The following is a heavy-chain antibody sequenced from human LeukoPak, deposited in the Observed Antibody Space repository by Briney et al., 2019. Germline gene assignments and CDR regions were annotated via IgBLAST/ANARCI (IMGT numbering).Heavy chain of an antibody. CDR3: ARGRRRGYCGAACYSAFDY. J-gene: IGHJ4*02. V-gene: IGHV1-8*03. Sequence: ASVKVSCKASGYTFTSYDINWVRQAPGQGREWMGWMNPNSGNTGYAQKFQGRVTITRNTARSPAYMELSRLRSEDTAVYYCARGRRRGYCGAACYSAFDYWGQGTLVTVSS. CDR2: MNPNSGNT. D-gene: IGHD2-21*02. CDR1: GYTFTSYD.